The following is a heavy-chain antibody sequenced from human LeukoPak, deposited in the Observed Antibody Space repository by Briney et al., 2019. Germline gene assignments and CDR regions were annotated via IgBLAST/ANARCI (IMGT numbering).Heavy chain of an antibody. Sequence: GGFLRLSCAASGFTFSSHAMSWVRQAPGKGLAWVSAISGRGANTYYADSVKGRFTISRDNSKNTLYLQMNSLRAEDTAIYYCVKDMEYYYDSSDYSPYYSYYMDVWGKGTTVTVSS. CDR1: GFTFSSHA. J-gene: IGHJ6*03. D-gene: IGHD3-22*01. CDR2: ISGRGANT. CDR3: VKDMEYYYDSSDYSPYYSYYMDV. V-gene: IGHV3-23*01.